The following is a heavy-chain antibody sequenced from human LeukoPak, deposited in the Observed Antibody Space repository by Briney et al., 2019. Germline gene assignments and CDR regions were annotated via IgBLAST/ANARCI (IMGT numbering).Heavy chain of an antibody. D-gene: IGHD3-9*01. CDR1: GFTFSRYG. J-gene: IGHJ4*02. V-gene: IGHV3-23*01. Sequence: GGTLRLSCAASGFTFSRYGMSWVRQAPGKGLEWVSAISGSGGSTYYADSVKGRFTISRDSSKNTLYLQMNSLRAEDTAVYYCAKAYDILTLYYFDYWGQGTLVTVSS. CDR2: ISGSGGST. CDR3: AKAYDILTLYYFDY.